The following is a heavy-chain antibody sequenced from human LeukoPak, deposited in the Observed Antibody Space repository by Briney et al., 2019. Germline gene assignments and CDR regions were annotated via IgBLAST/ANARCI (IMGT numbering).Heavy chain of an antibody. CDR3: AGGSGWLNRQ. CDR2: INQDGSEK. J-gene: IGHJ4*02. V-gene: IGHV3-7*03. CDR1: GFTFSTYW. D-gene: IGHD6-19*01. Sequence: GSLRLSCAASGFTFSTYWMSWVRQAPGKGLEWVANINQDGSEKYYVDSVKGRFTISRDNAKNSLYLQMNTLRAEDTAAYYCAGGSGWLNRQWGQGTLVTVSS.